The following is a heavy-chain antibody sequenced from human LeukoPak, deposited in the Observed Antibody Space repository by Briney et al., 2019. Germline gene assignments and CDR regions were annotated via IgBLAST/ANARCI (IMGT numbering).Heavy chain of an antibody. CDR1: GFTFSSYG. Sequence: GGSLRLSCAASGFTFSSYGMHWVRQAPGKGLEWVAVIWYDGSNKYYADSVKGRFTISRDNSKNTLYLQMNSLRAEDRAVYYCARDPWYSSSWYMFDYWGQGTLVTVSS. CDR3: ARDPWYSSSWYMFDY. V-gene: IGHV3-33*01. D-gene: IGHD6-13*01. CDR2: IWYDGSNK. J-gene: IGHJ4*02.